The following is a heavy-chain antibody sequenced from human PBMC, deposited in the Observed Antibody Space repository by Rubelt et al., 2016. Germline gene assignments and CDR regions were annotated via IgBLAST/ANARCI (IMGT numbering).Heavy chain of an antibody. CDR1: GYTFTSYG. Sequence: QVQLVQSGAEVKKPGASVKVSCKASGYTFTSYGISWVRQAPGQGLEWMGWISAYNGNTNYAQKFQGRVTMTTDTSTSTAYMGLRSRRSDDTAVYYCARDRIRIAARQGWYFDLWGRGTLVTVSS. J-gene: IGHJ2*01. V-gene: IGHV1-18*01. CDR2: ISAYNGNT. CDR3: ARDRIRIAARQGWYFDL. D-gene: IGHD6-6*01.